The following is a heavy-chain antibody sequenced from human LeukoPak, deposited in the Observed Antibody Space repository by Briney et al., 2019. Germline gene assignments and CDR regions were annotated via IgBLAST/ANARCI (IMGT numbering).Heavy chain of an antibody. V-gene: IGHV3-23*01. D-gene: IGHD6-19*01. J-gene: IGHJ4*02. CDR3: GKTTTGYSSGRYSGWPVDY. CDR1: GFTFNNYA. CDR2: IFGSGGSA. Sequence: QPGGSLRLSCAASGFTFNNYAMYWVRQAPGKGLEWVSGIFGSGGSAHYADSVKGRFTISRDNSKNTVYLQMDSLRVEDTAVYYCGKTTTGYSSGRYSGWPVDYWGQGTLVTVSS.